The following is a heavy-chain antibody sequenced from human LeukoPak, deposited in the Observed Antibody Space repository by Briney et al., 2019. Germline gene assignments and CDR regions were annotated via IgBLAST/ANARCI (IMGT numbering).Heavy chain of an antibody. J-gene: IGHJ5*02. V-gene: IGHV5-51*01. CDR1: GYRFTSYW. CDR2: IYPSDSDT. D-gene: IGHD5-18*01. CDR3: ARRQLENNWFDP. Sequence: GESLKISCKGSGYRFTSYWIGWVRQMPGKGLEWMGIIYPSDSDTRYSPSFQGQVSISADKSISTAYLQWSSLKASDTAMYYCARRQLENNWFDPWGQGTLVTVSS.